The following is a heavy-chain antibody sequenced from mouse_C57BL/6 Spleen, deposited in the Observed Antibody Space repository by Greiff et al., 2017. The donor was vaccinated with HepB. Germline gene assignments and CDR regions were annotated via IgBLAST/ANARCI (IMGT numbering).Heavy chain of an antibody. CDR2: IRLKSDNYAT. J-gene: IGHJ3*01. CDR3: TGEGSTMVTTAAY. Sequence: EVQLVESGGGLVQPGGSMKLSCVASGFTFSNYWMNWVRQSPEKGLEWVAQIRLKSDNYATHYAESVKGRFTISRDDSKSSVYLQMNNLRAEDTGIYYCTGEGSTMVTTAAYWGQGTLVTVSA. V-gene: IGHV6-3*01. CDR1: GFTFSNYW. D-gene: IGHD2-2*01.